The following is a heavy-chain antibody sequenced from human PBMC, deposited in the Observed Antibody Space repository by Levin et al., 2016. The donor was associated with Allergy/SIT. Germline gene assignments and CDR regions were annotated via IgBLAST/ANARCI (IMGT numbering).Heavy chain of an antibody. Sequence: GESLKISCAASGFTFSSYEMNWVRQAPGKGLEWVSYISSSGSTIYYADSVKGRFTISRDNAKNSLYLQMNSLRAEDTAVYYCARGGHDYGDGALHYWGQGTLVTVSS. CDR2: ISSSGSTI. CDR1: GFTFSSYE. J-gene: IGHJ4*02. V-gene: IGHV3-48*03. CDR3: ARGGHDYGDGALHY. D-gene: IGHD4-17*01.